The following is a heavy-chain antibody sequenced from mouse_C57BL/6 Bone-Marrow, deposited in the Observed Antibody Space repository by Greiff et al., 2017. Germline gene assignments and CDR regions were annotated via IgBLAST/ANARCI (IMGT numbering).Heavy chain of an antibody. CDR2: ISSGGDYI. J-gene: IGHJ4*01. CDR3: TREHLYYCGSSPLAMDY. V-gene: IGHV5-9-1*02. Sequence: EVMLVESGEGLVKPGGSLKLSCAASGFTFSSYAMSWVRQTPEKRLEWVAYISSGGDYIYYADTVKGRFTISSNNARNTLYLQMSSLKYEDTAMYYCTREHLYYCGSSPLAMDYWGQGTSGTVSS. D-gene: IGHD1-1*01. CDR1: GFTFSSYA.